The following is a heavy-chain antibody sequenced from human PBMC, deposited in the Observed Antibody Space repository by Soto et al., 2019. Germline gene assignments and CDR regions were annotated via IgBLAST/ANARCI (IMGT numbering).Heavy chain of an antibody. V-gene: IGHV2-5*02. Sequence: QITLKESGPTLVKPTQTLTLTCTFSGFSLSTSGEGVGWIRQPPGKALEWLALVYWDDDKRYSPSLKSRLTITKDTSKNQVVLTMTNMDPVDTDTYYCVHRRVQIFDFWGQGALVTVSS. J-gene: IGHJ4*02. CDR1: GFSLSTSGEG. CDR2: VYWDDDK. CDR3: VHRRVQIFDF. D-gene: IGHD1-1*01.